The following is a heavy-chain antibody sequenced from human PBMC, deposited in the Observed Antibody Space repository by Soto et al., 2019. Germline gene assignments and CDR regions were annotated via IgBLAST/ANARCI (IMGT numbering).Heavy chain of an antibody. CDR1: GCSVSSGSYY. CDR2: IYYSGST. J-gene: IGHJ3*02. CDR3: ARGPAGSYLVDI. V-gene: IGHV4-61*01. D-gene: IGHD3-10*01. Sequence: PSETLSLTCTVSGCSVSSGSYYWSWIRQPPGKGLEWIGYIYYSGSTNYNPSLKSRVTISVDTSKNQFSLKLSSVTAADTAVYYCARGPAGSYLVDIWGQGTMVTVSS.